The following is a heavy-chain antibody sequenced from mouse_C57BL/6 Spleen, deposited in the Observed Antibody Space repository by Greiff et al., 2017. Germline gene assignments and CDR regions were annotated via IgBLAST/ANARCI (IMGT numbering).Heavy chain of an antibody. CDR2: INPNYGTT. CDR1: GYSFTDYN. V-gene: IGHV1-39*01. Sequence: VQLKESGPELVKPGASVKISCKASGYSFTDYNMNWVKQSNGKSLEWIGVINPNYGTTSYNQKFKGKATLTVDQSSSTAYMQINSLTSEDSAVYYCARSGVANSNLDDGGQGTTLTVSS. CDR3: ARSGVANSNLDD. D-gene: IGHD2-5*01. J-gene: IGHJ2*01.